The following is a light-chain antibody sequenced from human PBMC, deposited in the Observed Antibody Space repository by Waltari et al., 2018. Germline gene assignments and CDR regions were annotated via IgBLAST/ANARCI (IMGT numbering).Light chain of an antibody. V-gene: IGLV1-47*01. Sequence: HSVLTQPPSASGTPGQRVPIPGSGSSSYIGSNSVYGYQQLPATAPKPLIYRNNQRPSGVPDRFSGSKSGTSASLAISGLRSEDEADYYCAAWDDSLSGWVFGGGTQLTVL. J-gene: IGLJ3*02. CDR1: SSYIGSNS. CDR2: RNN. CDR3: AAWDDSLSGWV.